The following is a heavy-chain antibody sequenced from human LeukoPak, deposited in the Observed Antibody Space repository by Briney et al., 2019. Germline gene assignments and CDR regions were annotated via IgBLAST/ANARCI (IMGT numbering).Heavy chain of an antibody. D-gene: IGHD3-22*01. CDR3: ARSSESYDSSGYYSYYFDY. CDR1: GGSISSGSYY. CDR2: IYYSGST. J-gene: IGHJ4*02. Sequence: SETLSLTCTVSGGSISSGSYYWSWIRQPPGKGLEWIGYIYYSGSTNYNPSLKSRVTISVDTSKNQFSLKLSSVTAADTAVYYCARSSESYDSSGYYSYYFDYWGQGTLVTVSS. V-gene: IGHV4-61*01.